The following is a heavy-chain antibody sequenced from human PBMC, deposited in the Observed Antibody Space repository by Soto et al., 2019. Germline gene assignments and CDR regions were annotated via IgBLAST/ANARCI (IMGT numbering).Heavy chain of an antibody. J-gene: IGHJ4*02. CDR3: VSWVSALFDN. D-gene: IGHD2-8*01. V-gene: IGHV3-23*01. Sequence: PGGSLRLSCAASGFTLDNGMTWVRQAPGKGLEWISTIDYSGAYTHYADSVKGRFTISRDKSRNTVALQLSSLRAEDTALYYCVSWVSALFDNWGQGTLVTVSS. CDR2: IDYSGAYT. CDR1: GFTLDNG.